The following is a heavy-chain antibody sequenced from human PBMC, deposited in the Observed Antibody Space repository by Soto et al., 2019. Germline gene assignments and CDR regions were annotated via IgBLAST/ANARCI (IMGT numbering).Heavy chain of an antibody. V-gene: IGHV3-23*01. CDR2: IGASGGST. CDR3: AKDLGFSAPTAFDY. D-gene: IGHD3-10*01. CDR1: GFSFSSYA. J-gene: IGHJ4*02. Sequence: PGGSLRLSCASSGFSFSSYAMSWVRQAPGKGLEWVSGIGASGGSTYYTDSVKGRFTIARDISKNTVYLQMNILRAEDTAVYFCAKDLGFSAPTAFDYWGLGTQVTVSS.